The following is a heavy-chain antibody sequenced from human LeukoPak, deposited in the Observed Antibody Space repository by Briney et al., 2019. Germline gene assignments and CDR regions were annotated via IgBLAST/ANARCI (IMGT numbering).Heavy chain of an antibody. CDR3: TNFKPPAPDALDV. J-gene: IGHJ3*01. D-gene: IGHD2/OR15-2a*01. Sequence: PGRSLRLSCAASGFTFSSYGMHWVRQAPGKGLEWISYISGSGTIYYADSVKGRFTISRDNAQRLVYLQTNSLRAEDTAVYYCTNFKPPAPDALDVWGQGTLITVSS. CDR1: GFTFSSYG. CDR2: ISGSGTI. V-gene: IGHV3-48*01.